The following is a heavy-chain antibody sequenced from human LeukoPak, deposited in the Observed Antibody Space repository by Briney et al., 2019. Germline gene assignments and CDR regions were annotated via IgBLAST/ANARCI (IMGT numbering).Heavy chain of an antibody. J-gene: IGHJ6*03. Sequence: SETLSLTCTVSGGSIKNYYWSWIRQPAGKGLEWIGRIYTSGSTNYNPSLKSRVTMSVHTSKNQFSLKLSSVTAADTAVYYCARVGGSYPYYYYYMDVWGKGTTVTVSS. CDR1: GGSIKNYY. CDR2: IYTSGST. V-gene: IGHV4-4*07. D-gene: IGHD1-26*01. CDR3: ARVGGSYPYYYYYMDV.